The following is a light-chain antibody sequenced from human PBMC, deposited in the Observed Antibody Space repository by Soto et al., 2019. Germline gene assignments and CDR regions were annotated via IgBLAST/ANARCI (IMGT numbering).Light chain of an antibody. V-gene: IGLV1-47*01. CDR1: SSTIGSNY. J-gene: IGLJ1*01. Sequence: QSVLSHPPSASRTPVQRVTIASSGTSSTIGSNYVYWHQQLPGTAPKLLIYRNNQRPSGVPDRFSGSKSGTSASLAISGLRSEDEADYSCAAWDDSLSGYVFGTGTKGTVL. CDR2: RNN. CDR3: AAWDDSLSGYV.